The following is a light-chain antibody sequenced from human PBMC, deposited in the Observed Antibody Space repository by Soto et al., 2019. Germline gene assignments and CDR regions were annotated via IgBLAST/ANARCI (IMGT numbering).Light chain of an antibody. CDR2: GAS. CDR3: QQYNTWPPKYT. Sequence: EIVMTQSLATLSVSPGGRATLSCRASQSVSSYLAWYQQRPGQPPRLLIYGASTRATGIPARFSGSGSGTEFSLTISSLQSEDFAVSYCQQYNTWPPKYTFGQGTKLEIK. V-gene: IGKV3-15*01. J-gene: IGKJ2*01. CDR1: QSVSSY.